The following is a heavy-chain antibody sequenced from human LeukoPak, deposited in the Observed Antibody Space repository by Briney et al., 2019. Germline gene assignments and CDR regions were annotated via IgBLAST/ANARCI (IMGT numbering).Heavy chain of an antibody. J-gene: IGHJ4*02. CDR1: GGTFSSYA. Sequence: ASVKVSCKASGGTFSSYAISWVRQAPGQGLEWMGWISAYNGNTNYAQKLQGRVTMTTDTSTSTAYMELRSLRSDDTAVYYCARHYSSSWYELDFDYWGQGTLVTVSS. CDR3: ARHYSSSWYELDFDY. V-gene: IGHV1-18*01. CDR2: ISAYNGNT. D-gene: IGHD6-13*01.